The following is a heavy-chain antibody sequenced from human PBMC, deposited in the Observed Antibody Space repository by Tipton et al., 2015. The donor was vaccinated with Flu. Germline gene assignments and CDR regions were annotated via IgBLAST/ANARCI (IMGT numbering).Heavy chain of an antibody. J-gene: IGHJ4*02. CDR2: LSYSGNT. CDR1: GGSVKSYF. D-gene: IGHD3-10*02. V-gene: IGHV4-59*05. Sequence: LRLSCTVSGGSVKSYFWSWIRQPPGKGLEWIGGLSYSGNTYYNPSLRSRVVISVDTSKNQFSLKLTSVTAADTAIYYCARLSFYDVDLKNFYFEDWGQGTLVTVSS. CDR3: ARLSFYDVDLKNFYFED.